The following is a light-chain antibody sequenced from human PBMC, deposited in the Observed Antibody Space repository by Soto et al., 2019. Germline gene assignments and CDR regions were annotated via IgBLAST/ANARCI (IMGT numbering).Light chain of an antibody. J-gene: IGKJ5*01. Sequence: DIQMTQSPSTLSASVGDRVTITCRASQSISSWLAWYQQQPGKAPKLLIYDASSLESGVPSRFSGSGSGTEFTLTISSLQPDDFATYYCQQYNSYSLITFGQGTRLEIK. CDR2: DAS. CDR1: QSISSW. V-gene: IGKV1-5*01. CDR3: QQYNSYSLIT.